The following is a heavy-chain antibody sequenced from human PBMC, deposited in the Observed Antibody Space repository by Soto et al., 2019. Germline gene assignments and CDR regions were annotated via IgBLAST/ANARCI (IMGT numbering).Heavy chain of an antibody. Sequence: SETLSLTGTVSSVSLGNYYWSWIRQPAGKGLEWIGRIFPTGNTDYNPSLRSRVTMSVDMSKNQFSLKLNSGTAADTAVYFCARGSLGLGYWGPGTRVTV. CDR1: SVSLGNYY. D-gene: IGHD1-26*01. CDR2: IFPTGNT. CDR3: ARGSLGLGY. V-gene: IGHV4-4*07. J-gene: IGHJ4*02.